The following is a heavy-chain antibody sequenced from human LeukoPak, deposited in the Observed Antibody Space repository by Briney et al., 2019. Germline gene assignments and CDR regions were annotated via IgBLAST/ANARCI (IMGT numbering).Heavy chain of an antibody. Sequence: PSETLSLTCTVSGVSISSYYWSWIRQPPGKGLEWIGHVHYSGTTNYNPSLKSRVTISIDTSKTQFSLRLSSVTAADTAVYYCARASLAAAGKYYFEYWGQGTLVTVSS. CDR3: ARASLAAAGKYYFEY. D-gene: IGHD6-13*01. CDR1: GVSISSYY. V-gene: IGHV4-59*01. J-gene: IGHJ4*02. CDR2: VHYSGTT.